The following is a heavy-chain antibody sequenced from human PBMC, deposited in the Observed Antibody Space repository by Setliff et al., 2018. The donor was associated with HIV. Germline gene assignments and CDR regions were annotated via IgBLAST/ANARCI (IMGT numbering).Heavy chain of an antibody. CDR3: PRRGVPQQIYLDS. CDR2: INPSGGST. Sequence: ASVKVSCKASGYTFTSYYIHWVRQAPGQGLEWMGRINPSGGSTNYPQKFQGRVTMTRDTSTSTVYMVLSSLRSEDTAMYCCPRRGVPQQIYLDSWGHGTLVTVSS. V-gene: IGHV1-46*01. CDR1: GYTFTSYY. J-gene: IGHJ4*01. D-gene: IGHD3-10*01.